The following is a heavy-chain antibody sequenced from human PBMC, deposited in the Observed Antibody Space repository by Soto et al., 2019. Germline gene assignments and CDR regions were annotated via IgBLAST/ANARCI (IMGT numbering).Heavy chain of an antibody. D-gene: IGHD2-8*01. J-gene: IGHJ6*02. V-gene: IGHV1-18*01. CDR1: GYTFTRYG. CDR3: AKNGQPPYYYYGLDV. Sequence: ASVKVSCKASGYTFTRYGISWVRQAPGQGLEWMGWISGYNGYANYAQSFQGRVSMTIDTSTTTAYMELRTLTPDYTAVYYCAKNGQPPYYYYGLDVWGQGTTVTVSS. CDR2: ISGYNGYA.